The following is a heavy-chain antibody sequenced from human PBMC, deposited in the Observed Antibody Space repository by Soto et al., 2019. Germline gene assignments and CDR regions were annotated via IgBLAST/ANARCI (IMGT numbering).Heavy chain of an antibody. CDR1: GGTFSTYA. Sequence: QVQLVQSGAEVKKPGSSVKVSCKAPGGTFSTYAISWVRQAPGQGLEWMGGVIPIFGTPKYAQKFQGRVTITADEATSTGYMELRCLRSEDAAVYYCARSQGGSSSLDIYYYYYYGMDVWGQGTTVTVSS. D-gene: IGHD2-15*01. V-gene: IGHV1-69*01. CDR2: VIPIFGTP. J-gene: IGHJ6*02. CDR3: ARSQGGSSSLDIYYYYYYGMDV.